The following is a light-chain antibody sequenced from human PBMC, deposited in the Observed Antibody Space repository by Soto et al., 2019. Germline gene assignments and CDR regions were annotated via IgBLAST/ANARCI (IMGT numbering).Light chain of an antibody. J-gene: IGKJ1*01. V-gene: IGKV3-20*01. CDR2: GAS. CDR3: QQYNNWWT. Sequence: EIVLTQSPGTLSLSPGERATLSCRATQRVSSSYLAWYQQKPGQAPRLLLYGASSRATGVPDRFSGSGSGTDFTLTISRLESEDFAVYYCQQYNNWWTFGQGTKVDIK. CDR1: QRVSSSY.